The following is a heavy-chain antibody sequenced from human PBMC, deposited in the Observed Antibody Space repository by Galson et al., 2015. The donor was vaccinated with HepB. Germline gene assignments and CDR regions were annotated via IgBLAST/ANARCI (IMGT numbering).Heavy chain of an antibody. CDR2: IYYSGST. Sequence: LSLTCTVSGGSVSSGSYYWNWIRQPPGKGLEWIGYIYYSGSTNYNPSLKSRVTMSVDTSKNQFSLRLRSVTAADTAVYYCARADCTNGICYRRLFDYWGQGALVTVSS. V-gene: IGHV4-61*01. CDR1: GGSVSSGSYY. CDR3: ARADCTNGICYRRLFDY. D-gene: IGHD2-8*01. J-gene: IGHJ4*02.